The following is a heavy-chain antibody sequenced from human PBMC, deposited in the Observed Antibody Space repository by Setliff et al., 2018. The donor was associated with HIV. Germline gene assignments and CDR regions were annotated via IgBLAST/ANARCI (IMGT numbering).Heavy chain of an antibody. J-gene: IGHJ6*03. CDR1: GGTFSSYA. Sequence: ASVKVSCKASGGTFSSYAISWVRQAPGQRLEWMGGIIPIFGTANYAQKFQGRVTITADESTSTAYMELSSLRSEDTAVYYCAREREIVGAGNYMDVWGKGTTVTVSS. CDR3: AREREIVGAGNYMDV. D-gene: IGHD1-26*01. V-gene: IGHV1-69*13. CDR2: IIPIFGTA.